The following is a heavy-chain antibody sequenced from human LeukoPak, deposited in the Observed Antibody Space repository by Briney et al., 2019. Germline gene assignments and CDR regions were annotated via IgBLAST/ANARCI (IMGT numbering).Heavy chain of an antibody. CDR2: INPNSGGT. J-gene: IGHJ1*01. CDR3: AGDVDDYGDYIGQH. V-gene: IGHV1-2*02. D-gene: IGHD4-17*01. Sequence: ASVKVSCKASGYTFTGYYMHWVRQAPGQGLEWMGWINPNSGGTNYAQKFQGRVTMTRDTSISTAYMELSRLRSEDTAVYYCAGDVDDYGDYIGQHWGQGTLVTVSS. CDR1: GYTFTGYY.